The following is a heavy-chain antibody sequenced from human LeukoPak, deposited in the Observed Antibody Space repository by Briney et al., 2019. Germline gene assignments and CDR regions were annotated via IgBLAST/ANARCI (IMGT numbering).Heavy chain of an antibody. CDR3: ARVNVVVVVAPPYWYFDL. J-gene: IGHJ2*01. V-gene: IGHV4-61*01. CDR1: GGSVRSGSYY. Sequence: PSETLSLTCTVSGGSVRSGSYYWSWIRQPPGKGLEWIGYISYSGSTNYNPSLRSRVTISIDTSKNQFSLSLSSVTAADTAVYYCARVNVVVVVAPPYWYFDLWGRGTLVTVSS. CDR2: ISYSGST. D-gene: IGHD2-15*01.